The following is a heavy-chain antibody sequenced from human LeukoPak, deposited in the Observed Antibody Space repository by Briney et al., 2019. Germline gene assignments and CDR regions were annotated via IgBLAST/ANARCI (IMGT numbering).Heavy chain of an antibody. J-gene: IGHJ4*02. V-gene: IGHV4-4*02. CDR2: VFHSGST. Sequence: SETLSLTCSVSGDSISSNEWWSWVRQPPGKGLGWIGEVFHSGSTNFNPSLKSRVTISIDKSKNQFSLEVTSVTAADTAIYYCARDLAVAGTNYFDFWGQGVLVTVSS. CDR1: GDSISSNEW. D-gene: IGHD6-19*01. CDR3: ARDLAVAGTNYFDF.